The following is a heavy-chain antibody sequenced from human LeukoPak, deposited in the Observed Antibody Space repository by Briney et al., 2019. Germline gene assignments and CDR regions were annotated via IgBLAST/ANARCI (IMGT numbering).Heavy chain of an antibody. Sequence: ASVKVSCKASGYTFTSYGISWVRQAPGQGLEWMGWISAHNGNTNYAQKLQGRVTMTTDTSTSTAYMELRSLRSDDTAVYYCARDHHTPTYYDILAYYYYGMDVWGQGTTVTVSS. J-gene: IGHJ6*02. CDR3: ARDHHTPTYYDILAYYYYGMDV. V-gene: IGHV1-18*01. CDR2: ISAHNGNT. CDR1: GYTFTSYG. D-gene: IGHD3-9*01.